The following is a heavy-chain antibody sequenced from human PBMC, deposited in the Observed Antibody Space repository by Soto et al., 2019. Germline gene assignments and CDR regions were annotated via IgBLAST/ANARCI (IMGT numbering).Heavy chain of an antibody. CDR1: GFTFSSYD. J-gene: IGHJ4*02. CDR2: IGTAGDT. D-gene: IGHD2-15*01. V-gene: IGHV3-13*01. CDR3: ARDPGRYGGNERVGTFDY. Sequence: PGGSLRLSCAASGFTFSSYDMHWVRQATGKGLEWVSAIGTAGDTYYPGSVKGRFTISRENAKNSLYLQMNSLRAEDTAVYYCARDPGRYGGNERVGTFDYWGQGTLVTVSS.